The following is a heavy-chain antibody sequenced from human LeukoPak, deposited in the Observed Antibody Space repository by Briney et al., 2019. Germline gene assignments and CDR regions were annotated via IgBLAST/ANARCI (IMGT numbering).Heavy chain of an antibody. CDR2: IIPIFGTA. D-gene: IGHD3-10*01. CDR1: GGTFTIYA. CDR3: ARDDYGSGSFTTFGY. J-gene: IGHJ4*02. Sequence: SLSVSSKASGGTFTIYAISCVRQAPGQRLERMGGIIPIFGTANYAQKFQGRVTITADESTSTAYMELSSLRSEDTAVDYCARDDYGSGSFTTFGYWGQGTLVTVSS. V-gene: IGHV1-69*01.